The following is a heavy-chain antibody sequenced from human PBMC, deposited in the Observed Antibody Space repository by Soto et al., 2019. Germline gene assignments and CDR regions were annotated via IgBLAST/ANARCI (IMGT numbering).Heavy chain of an antibody. CDR2: ISYDGSNK. CDR3: AKDYIRMVYYYGMDV. J-gene: IGHJ6*02. D-gene: IGHD2-8*01. Sequence: GGSLRLSCAASGFTFSSYGMHWVRQAPGKGLEWVAVISYDGSNKYYADSVKGRFTISRDNSKNTLYLQMNSLRAEDTAVYYCAKDYIRMVYYYGMDVWGQGTTVTVSS. CDR1: GFTFSSYG. V-gene: IGHV3-30*18.